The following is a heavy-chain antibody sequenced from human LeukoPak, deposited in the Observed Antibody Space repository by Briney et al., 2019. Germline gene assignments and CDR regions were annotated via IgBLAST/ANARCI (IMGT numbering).Heavy chain of an antibody. Sequence: PGESLSLSCAASGFTFCSYSMNWVRQAPGKGLEWVSYISSSSSTIYYADSVKGRFTISRDNAKNSLYLQMNSLRAEDTAVYYCATDFGGGPDYWGRGTLVTVSS. CDR1: GFTFCSYS. CDR2: ISSSSSTI. D-gene: IGHD3-10*01. J-gene: IGHJ4*02. V-gene: IGHV3-48*01. CDR3: ATDFGGGPDY.